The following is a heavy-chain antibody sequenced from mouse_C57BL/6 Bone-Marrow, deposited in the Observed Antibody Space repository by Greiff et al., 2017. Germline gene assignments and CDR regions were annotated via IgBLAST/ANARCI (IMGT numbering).Heavy chain of an antibody. V-gene: IGHV5-6*01. CDR2: ISSGGSYT. D-gene: IGHD3-1*01. CDR3: SRRGYAPFAY. J-gene: IGHJ3*01. Sequence: EVQGVESGGDLVKPGGSLKLSCAASGFTFSSYGMSWVRQTPDKRLEWVATISSGGSYTYYPDSVKGRFTISRDNAKNTLYLQMSSLKSDDTALYYSSRRGYAPFAYWGQGTLVTVSA. CDR1: GFTFSSYG.